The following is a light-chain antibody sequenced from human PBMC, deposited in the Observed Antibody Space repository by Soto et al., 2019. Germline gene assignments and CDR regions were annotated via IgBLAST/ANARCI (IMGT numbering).Light chain of an antibody. CDR1: QSISTY. V-gene: IGKV1-39*01. J-gene: IGKJ4*01. Sequence: DIQMTQSPSSLSASVGDRVTITCRAGQSISTYLNWYQQKLGKAPKLLISGASSLQGGVPSRFSGSGSGTDFTLTISSLQPEDFATYYCQQGSFTLTFGGGTKLEIK. CDR2: GAS. CDR3: QQGSFTLT.